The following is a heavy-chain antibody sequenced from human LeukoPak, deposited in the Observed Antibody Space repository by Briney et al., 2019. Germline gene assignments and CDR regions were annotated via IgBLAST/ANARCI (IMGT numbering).Heavy chain of an antibody. CDR2: ISGSGGSS. D-gene: IGHD4-17*01. V-gene: IGHV3-23*01. CDR3: AKGDYPYTFDQ. Sequence: GGSLRLSCGASGFTFSSYAMSWVRQAPGKGLEWVSSISGSGGSSYYEDSVKGRFTISRDNSKNTLYLQMNSLRAEDTAAYYCAKGDYPYTFDQWGQGTLVTVSS. CDR1: GFTFSSYA. J-gene: IGHJ4*02.